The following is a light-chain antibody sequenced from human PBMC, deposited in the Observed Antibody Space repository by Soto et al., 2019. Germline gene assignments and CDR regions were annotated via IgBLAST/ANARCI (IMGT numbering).Light chain of an antibody. CDR3: QQYNNWPPLT. J-gene: IGKJ4*01. CDR2: GAS. CDR1: QSVSSN. V-gene: IGKV3-15*01. Sequence: EIVMTQSPATLSVSPGERATLSCRASQSVSSNLAWYQQKPGQAPRLLIYGASTRATGIPARFSGSGSGIEFTLTISSLQSEDFAVYYCQQYNNWPPLTFGGGTKVVIK.